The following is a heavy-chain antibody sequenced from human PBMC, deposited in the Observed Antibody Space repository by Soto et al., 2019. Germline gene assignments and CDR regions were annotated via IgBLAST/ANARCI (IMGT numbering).Heavy chain of an antibody. Sequence: QVQLVQSGAEVKKPGASVKVSCKASGYTFTSYDINWVRQATGQGLEWMGWMNPNSGNTDYAQKFQGRVTMTRNTSVSTAYTELSSLRSEDNAVSYCAREKSSGYYYDYWGQGTLVNVSS. D-gene: IGHD3-22*01. J-gene: IGHJ4*02. CDR1: GYTFTSYD. CDR3: AREKSSGYYYDY. V-gene: IGHV1-8*01. CDR2: MNPNSGNT.